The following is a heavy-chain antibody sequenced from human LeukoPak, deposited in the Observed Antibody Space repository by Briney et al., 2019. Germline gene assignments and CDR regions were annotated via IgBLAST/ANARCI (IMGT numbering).Heavy chain of an antibody. J-gene: IGHJ4*02. CDR1: GFNFSRYA. V-gene: IGHV3-23*01. CDR2: ISGSGGST. CDR3: ARDLAIFDY. Sequence: GGSLRLSCAASGFNFSRYAMSWVRQAPGKGLEWVSAISGSGGSTYYADSVKGRFTISRDNSKNTLYLQMNSLRAEDTAVYYCARDLAIFDYWGQGTLVTVSS.